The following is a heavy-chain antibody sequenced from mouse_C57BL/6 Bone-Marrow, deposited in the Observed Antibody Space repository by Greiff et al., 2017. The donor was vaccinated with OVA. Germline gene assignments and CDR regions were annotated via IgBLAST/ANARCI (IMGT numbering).Heavy chain of an antibody. J-gene: IGHJ4*01. CDR1: GYTFTDYY. D-gene: IGHD1-1*01. CDR2: INPYNGGT. Sequence: EVQVVESGPVLVKPGASVKMSCKASGYTFTDYYMNWVKQSHGKSLEWIGVINPYNGGTSYNQKFKGKATLTVDKSSSTAYMELNSLTSEDSAVYYCARRHGSSYDAMDYWGQGTSVTVSS. CDR3: ARRHGSSYDAMDY. V-gene: IGHV1-19*01.